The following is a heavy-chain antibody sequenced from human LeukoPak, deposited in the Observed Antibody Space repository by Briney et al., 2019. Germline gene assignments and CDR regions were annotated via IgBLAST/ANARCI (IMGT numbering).Heavy chain of an antibody. CDR3: AKPRYSSSWYAYYPYYSYGMDV. CDR1: GFTLSSYG. V-gene: IGHV3-30*18. Sequence: GGSLRLSCAASGFTLSSYGMHWVRQAPGKGLEWVAVISYDGSNKYYADSVKGRLTISRDNSKNTLYLQMNSLRAEDTAGYYCAKPRYSSSWYAYYPYYSYGMDVWAQGTTFPVSS. CDR2: ISYDGSNK. J-gene: IGHJ6*02. D-gene: IGHD6-13*01.